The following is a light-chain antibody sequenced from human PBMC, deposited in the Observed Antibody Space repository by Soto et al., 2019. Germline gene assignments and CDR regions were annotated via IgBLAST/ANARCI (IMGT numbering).Light chain of an antibody. V-gene: IGKV1-5*03. CDR2: KAS. CDR1: QSIFRW. Sequence: DIQVTQSPSTLSASIGDRVTITCRASQSIFRWLAWYQQKPGRAPKLLIYKASSLESGVPSRFSGSGSGTEFTLTISSLKPDDFATYFCQQYDTFSTFGGGTKVDIK. J-gene: IGKJ4*01. CDR3: QQYDTFST.